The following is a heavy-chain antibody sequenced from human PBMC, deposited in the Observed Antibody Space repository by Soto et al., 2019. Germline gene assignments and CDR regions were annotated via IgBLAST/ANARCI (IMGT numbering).Heavy chain of an antibody. J-gene: IGHJ3*02. CDR1: GYSFTSYW. D-gene: IGHD3-22*01. V-gene: IGHV5-51*01. CDR2: IYPGDSDT. Sequence: LKISCKGSGYSFTSYWIGWVRQMPGKGLEWMGIIYPGDSDTRYSPSFQGQVTISADKSISTAYLQWSSLKASDTAMYYCARSGYDSSGYKLRSHDAFDIWGQGTMGTVSS. CDR3: ARSGYDSSGYKLRSHDAFDI.